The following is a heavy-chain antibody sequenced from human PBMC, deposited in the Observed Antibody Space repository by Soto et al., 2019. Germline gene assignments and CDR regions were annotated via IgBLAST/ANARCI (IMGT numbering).Heavy chain of an antibody. CDR3: ARATYYDILTGSNDDAFDI. V-gene: IGHV1-8*01. CDR2: MNPNSGNT. CDR1: GYTFTSYD. J-gene: IGHJ3*02. Sequence: ASVKVSCKASGYTFTSYDINWVRQATGQGLEWMGWMNPNSGNTGYAQKFQGRVTMTRNTSISTAYMELSSLRSEDTAVYYCARATYYDILTGSNDDAFDIWGQGTMVTVSS. D-gene: IGHD3-9*01.